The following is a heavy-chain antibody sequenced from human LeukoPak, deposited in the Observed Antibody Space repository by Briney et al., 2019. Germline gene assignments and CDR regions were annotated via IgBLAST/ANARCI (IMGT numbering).Heavy chain of an antibody. CDR3: ARGYSGYDSPYSSGWYYYYYYMDV. CDR1: GGSFSGYY. CDR2: INHSGST. D-gene: IGHD5-12*01. V-gene: IGHV4-34*01. J-gene: IGHJ6*03. Sequence: SETLSLTCAFYGGSFSGYYWSWIRQPPGKGLEWIGEINHSGSTNYNPSLKSRVTISVDTSKNQFSLKLSSVTAADTAVYYCARGYSGYDSPYSSGWYYYYYYMDVWGKGTTVTVSS.